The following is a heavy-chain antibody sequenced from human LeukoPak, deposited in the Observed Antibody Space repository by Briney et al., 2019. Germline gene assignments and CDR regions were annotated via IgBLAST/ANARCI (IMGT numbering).Heavy chain of an antibody. D-gene: IGHD5-24*01. V-gene: IGHV1-18*01. CDR1: GYTFTSYG. CDR2: ISAYNGNI. CDR3: ARDTPNRATIKGVNAFDI. Sequence: AASVKVSCKASGYTFTSYGISWVRQAPGQGLEWMGWISAYNGNINYAQKLQGRVTMTTDTSTSTAHMELRSLRSDDTAVYYCARDTPNRATIKGVNAFDIWGQGTMVTVSS. J-gene: IGHJ3*02.